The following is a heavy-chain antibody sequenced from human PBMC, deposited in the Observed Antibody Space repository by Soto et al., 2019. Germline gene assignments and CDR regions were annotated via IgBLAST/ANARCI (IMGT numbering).Heavy chain of an antibody. D-gene: IGHD6-13*01. Sequence: EVKMLESGGGLVQPGGSLRLSCAASGSSFRNYAMTWDRQASGQGLEWVSGLSGSGTMRYYADSVRGRFIISRDTAKNSVFLQMNSLRPEDTAWYFCARSWSSSTSGRVDGWCQGTTVTVSS. CDR2: LSGSGTMR. CDR3: ARSWSSSTSGRVDG. V-gene: IGHV3-23*01. J-gene: IGHJ6*02. CDR1: GSSFRNYA.